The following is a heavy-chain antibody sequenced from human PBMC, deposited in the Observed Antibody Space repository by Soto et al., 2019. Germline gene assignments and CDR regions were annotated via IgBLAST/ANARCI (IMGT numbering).Heavy chain of an antibody. CDR1: GGTFSSYA. CDR2: VIPIFGTA. CDR3: ARGSANWFDP. D-gene: IGHD6-19*01. V-gene: IGHV1-69*13. J-gene: IGHJ5*02. Sequence: LVKVSCKASGGTFSSYAISWVRQAPGQGLEWMGGVIPIFGTANYAQKFQGRVTITADESTSTAYMELSGLRSEDTAVYYCARGSANWFDPWGQGTLVTVSS.